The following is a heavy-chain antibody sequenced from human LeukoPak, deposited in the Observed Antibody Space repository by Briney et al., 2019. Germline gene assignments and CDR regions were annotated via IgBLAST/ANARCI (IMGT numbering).Heavy chain of an antibody. CDR1: GFTFSSYA. Sequence: PGGSLRLSCAASGFTFSSYAMSWVRQAPGKGLEWVSAISGSGGSTYYADSVKGRFTISRGNSKNTLYLQMNSLRAEDTAVYYCAKDPYYDILTGYSDYWGQGTLVTVSS. CDR3: AKDPYYDILTGYSDY. D-gene: IGHD3-9*01. J-gene: IGHJ4*02. CDR2: ISGSGGST. V-gene: IGHV3-23*01.